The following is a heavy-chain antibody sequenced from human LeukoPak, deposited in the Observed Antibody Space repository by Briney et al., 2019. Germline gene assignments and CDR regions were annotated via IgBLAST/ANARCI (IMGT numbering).Heavy chain of an antibody. CDR2: INSDGSST. CDR1: GFTFSSYW. V-gene: IGHV3-74*01. CDR3: AGDSSGWHEVLVYDY. J-gene: IGHJ4*02. D-gene: IGHD6-19*01. Sequence: PGGSLRLSCAASGFTFSSYWMHWVRQAPGKGLVWVSRINSDGSSTSYADSVKGRFTIPRDNAKNTLYLQMNSLRAEDTAVYYCAGDSSGWHEVLVYDYWGQGTLVTVSS.